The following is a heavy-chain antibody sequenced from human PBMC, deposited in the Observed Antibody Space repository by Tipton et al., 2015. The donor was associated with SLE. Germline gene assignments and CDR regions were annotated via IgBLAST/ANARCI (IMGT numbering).Heavy chain of an antibody. CDR2: IYYSGTT. J-gene: IGHJ4*02. D-gene: IGHD3/OR15-3a*01. CDR1: GGSISSTGHY. V-gene: IGHV4-61*08. Sequence: TLSLTCTVSGGSISSTGHYWSWIRQPPGKGLEWLGYIYYSGTTNYHPSLKSRGTISVDTSKNQFSLRLSSVTAADTAVYYCARRDFWTGYFDYWGQGTLVTVSS. CDR3: ARRDFWTGYFDY.